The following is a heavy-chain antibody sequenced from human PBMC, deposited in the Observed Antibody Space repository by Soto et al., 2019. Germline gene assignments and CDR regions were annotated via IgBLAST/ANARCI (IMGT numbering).Heavy chain of an antibody. CDR1: VFTFRDYD. D-gene: IGHD6-6*01. CDR3: ARKGPRAARPNH. CDR2: ISSSGTVT. Sequence: VQLVESGGGLVRPGGSLRLSCAASVFTFRDYDMRWIRQAPGKGLEWGSCISSSGTVTYYADPVKGRFIISRDKAKNSLYVEMNSRRVEDTAVYYCARKGPRAARPNHWGQGTLVTVYS. V-gene: IGHV3-11*01. J-gene: IGHJ5*02.